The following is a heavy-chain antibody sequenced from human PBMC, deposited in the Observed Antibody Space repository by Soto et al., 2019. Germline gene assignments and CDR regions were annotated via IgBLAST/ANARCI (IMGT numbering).Heavy chain of an antibody. CDR1: GFTFSSYA. Sequence: PGGSLRLSCAASGFTFSSYAMSWVRQAPGKGLEWVSAISGSGGSTYYADSVKGRFTISRDNSKNRLYLQMNSLRAEDTAVYYCAKDPDSAGTTVTTYPHWGQGTLVTVSS. CDR2: ISGSGGST. D-gene: IGHD4-17*01. CDR3: AKDPDSAGTTVTTYPH. V-gene: IGHV3-23*01. J-gene: IGHJ4*02.